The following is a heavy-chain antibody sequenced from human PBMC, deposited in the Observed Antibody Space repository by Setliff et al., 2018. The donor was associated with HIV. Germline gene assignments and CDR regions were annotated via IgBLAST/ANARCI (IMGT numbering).Heavy chain of an antibody. D-gene: IGHD2-2*01. CDR2: IFYSGNT. J-gene: IGHJ5*02. CDR3: ARDPGGLYCRGTSCQGGCFDP. CDR1: GGSISNHY. Sequence: PSETLSLTCTVSGGSISNHYWSWIRQPPEKELEWIGSIFYSGNTNYNPSLKSRVTISVDKSKNQFSLKLSSVTAADTAVYYCARDPGGLYCRGTSCQGGCFDPWGQGTLVTVSS. V-gene: IGHV4-59*11.